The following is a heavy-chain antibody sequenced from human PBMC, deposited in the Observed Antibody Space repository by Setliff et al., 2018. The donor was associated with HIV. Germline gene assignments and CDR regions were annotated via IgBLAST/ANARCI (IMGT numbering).Heavy chain of an antibody. Sequence: GSLRLSCAASGFTFSSYGMHWVRQPPGKGLEWVAFIWYDGSKKYYGDSVKGRFTISRDKSKNTLYLQMDSLRAEDTAAYYCAKDSSSGYYYYYLDVWGKGTTVTV. CDR3: AKDSSSGYYYYYLDV. J-gene: IGHJ6*03. D-gene: IGHD6-6*01. CDR1: GFTFSSYG. V-gene: IGHV3-30*02. CDR2: IWYDGSKK.